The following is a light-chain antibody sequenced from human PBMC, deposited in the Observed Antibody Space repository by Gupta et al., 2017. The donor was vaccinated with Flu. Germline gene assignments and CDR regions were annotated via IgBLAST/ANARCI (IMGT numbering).Light chain of an antibody. CDR1: RSESGGYNY. Sequence: SVTTSCTGTRSESGGYNYVSWYHQDPGNDPILMIYEVTKRPAGAPVRFSGSKSGNTASLTVSGLRAEDEDYYYCSSYAGNNNVFGGGTKLTVL. CDR2: EVT. V-gene: IGLV2-8*01. J-gene: IGLJ2*01. CDR3: SSYAGNNNV.